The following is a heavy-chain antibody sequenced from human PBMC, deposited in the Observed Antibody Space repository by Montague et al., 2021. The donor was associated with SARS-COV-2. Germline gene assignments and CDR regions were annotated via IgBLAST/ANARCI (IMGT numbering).Heavy chain of an antibody. CDR3: SGSVQFAYGLDV. Sequence: SETLSLTCTVSSGSISNYYWSWIRQPPGKGLEWIGFISHTESTNYNPSLERRVSISIYTSKSQFSLTVRSVTAADTAVYYCSGSVQFAYGLDVWGQGTTVTISS. CDR2: ISHTEST. V-gene: IGHV4-59*08. CDR1: SGSISNYY. J-gene: IGHJ6*02. D-gene: IGHD3-16*01.